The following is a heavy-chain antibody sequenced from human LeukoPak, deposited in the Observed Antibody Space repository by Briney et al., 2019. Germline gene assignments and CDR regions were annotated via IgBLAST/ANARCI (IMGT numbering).Heavy chain of an antibody. D-gene: IGHD5-12*01. Sequence: PGGSLRLSCAASGFTFDDYAMHWVRQAPGKGLEWVSGISWNSGSIGYADSVKGRFTISRDNAKNSLYLQMNSLRAEDTALYYCAKAGRDGYNYSFDYWDQGTLVTVSS. CDR1: GFTFDDYA. CDR2: ISWNSGSI. CDR3: AKAGRDGYNYSFDY. V-gene: IGHV3-9*01. J-gene: IGHJ4*02.